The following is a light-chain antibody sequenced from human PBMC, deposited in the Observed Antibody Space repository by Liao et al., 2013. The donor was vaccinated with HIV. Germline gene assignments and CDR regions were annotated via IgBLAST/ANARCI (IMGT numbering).Light chain of an antibody. Sequence: SYELSQPPSVSVGPGETARLTCGGLRIETKSVHWYRQKPGQAPVLVMSYDRDRPSGIPERFSGSNSGNTATLTISRVEVGDEAEYLCQVWATGVEPVFGGGTLLTVL. CDR1: RIETKS. CDR2: YDR. CDR3: QVWATGVEPV. J-gene: IGLJ7*01. V-gene: IGLV3-21*01.